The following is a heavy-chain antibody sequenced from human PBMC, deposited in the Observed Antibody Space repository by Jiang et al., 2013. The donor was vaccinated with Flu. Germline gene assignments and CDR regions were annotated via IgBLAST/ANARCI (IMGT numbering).Heavy chain of an antibody. D-gene: IGHD6-13*01. CDR1: GDSVSSNSAA. CDR3: ARAGRAAAGTLIDD. Sequence: SGDSVSSNSAAWNWIRQSPSRGLEWLGRTYYRSRWYNDYAVSVKSRITISPDTSKNQFSLQMNSVTPEDTAVYYCARAGRAAAGTLIDDWGQGTLVTVSS. V-gene: IGHV6-1*01. J-gene: IGHJ4*02. CDR2: TYYRSRWYN.